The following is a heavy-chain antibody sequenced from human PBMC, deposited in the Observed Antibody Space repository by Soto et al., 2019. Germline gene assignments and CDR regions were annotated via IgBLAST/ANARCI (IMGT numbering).Heavy chain of an antibody. CDR1: GYTFTSYA. D-gene: IGHD3-22*01. Sequence: GASVKVSCKASGYTFTSYAMHWVRQAPGQRLEKKGWINAGNGNTKYSQKFQGRVTITRDMSTSTAYMELSSLRSEDTAVYYCAALHYDSSGYYYYWGQGTLVTVSS. V-gene: IGHV1-3*01. CDR3: AALHYDSSGYYYY. CDR2: INAGNGNT. J-gene: IGHJ4*02.